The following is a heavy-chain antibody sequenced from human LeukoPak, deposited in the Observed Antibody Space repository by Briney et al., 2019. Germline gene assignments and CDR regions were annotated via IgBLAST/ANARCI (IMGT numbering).Heavy chain of an antibody. J-gene: IGHJ4*02. CDR1: GFTVSSNY. CDR3: ARDFSGDYYFDY. V-gene: IGHV3-53*01. CDR2: IYSGDST. Sequence: GGSLRLSCAASGFTVSSNYMSWVRQAPGKGLEWVSVIYSGDSTYYADSVKGRFTISRDNSKNTLYLQINSLRVEDTAVYYCARDFSGDYYFDYWGQGTLVTVSS. D-gene: IGHD7-27*01.